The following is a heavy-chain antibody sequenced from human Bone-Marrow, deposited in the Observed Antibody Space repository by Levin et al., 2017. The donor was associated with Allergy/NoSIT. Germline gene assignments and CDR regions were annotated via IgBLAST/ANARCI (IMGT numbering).Heavy chain of an antibody. J-gene: IGHJ3*02. CDR2: ISGESGEI. Sequence: PPASVKVSCKASGYNLRSSGISWVRQVPGQGLDWMGYISGESGEIDHADKFNGRISLTMDAPTNTAFMELRMLTPDDTALYYCARGGRGWTGADAFNIWGHGTMVTVSS. V-gene: IGHV1-18*04. CDR3: ARGGRGWTGADAFNI. D-gene: IGHD3/OR15-3a*01. CDR1: GYNLRSSG.